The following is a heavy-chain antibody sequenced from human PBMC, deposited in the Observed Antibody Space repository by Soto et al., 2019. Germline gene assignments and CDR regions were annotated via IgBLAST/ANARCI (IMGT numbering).Heavy chain of an antibody. Sequence: QVQLVQSGAEVKKPGASVKVSCKASGYTFSSYGISGVRQAPGQGLEWMGWIRAYNGNTNYAQKLQGRVTMTTDTSTSTAYRELRSLRSADTAVYYCARASPPFDPWGQGTLVTVSS. J-gene: IGHJ5*02. CDR1: GYTFSSYG. V-gene: IGHV1-18*01. CDR3: ARASPPFDP. CDR2: IRAYNGNT.